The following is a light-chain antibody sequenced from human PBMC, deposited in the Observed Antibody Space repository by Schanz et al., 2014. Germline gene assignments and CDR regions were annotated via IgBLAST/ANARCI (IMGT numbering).Light chain of an antibody. V-gene: IGLV2-8*01. Sequence: QSALTQPPSASGSPGQSITISCTGTSSDVGRYNSVSWYQVHAGKAPKLLIYDVSSRPSGVSDRFSGSKSGNTASLTVSGLQAEDEADYYCQSYDSSLSAWVFGGGTKLTVL. CDR1: SSDVGRYNS. J-gene: IGLJ3*02. CDR2: DVS. CDR3: QSYDSSLSAWV.